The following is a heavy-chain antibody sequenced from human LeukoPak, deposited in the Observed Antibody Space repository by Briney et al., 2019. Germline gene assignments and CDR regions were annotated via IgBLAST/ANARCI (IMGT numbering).Heavy chain of an antibody. CDR2: ISGSGGST. V-gene: IGHV3-23*01. J-gene: IGHJ5*02. D-gene: IGHD3-22*01. CDR3: ANQITYYYDSSGYT. CDR1: GFTFSSYA. Sequence: GGPLRLSCAASGFTFSSYAMSWVRQAAGNGLEWVSAISGSGGSTYYADPVKGRFTISRDNSKNTLYLQMNSLRAEDTAVYYCANQITYYYDSSGYTWGQGTLVTVSS.